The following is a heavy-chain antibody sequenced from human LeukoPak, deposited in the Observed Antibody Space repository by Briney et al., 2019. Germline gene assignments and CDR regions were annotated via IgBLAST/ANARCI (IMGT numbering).Heavy chain of an antibody. CDR2: ISGSGGST. J-gene: IGHJ4*02. CDR1: GFTFSSYA. Sequence: PEGSLRLSCAASGFTFSSYAMSWVRQAPGKGLEWVSAISGSGGSTYYADSVKGRFTISRDNSKNTLYLQMNSLRAEDTAVYYCAKERVVVVAATQPAFFDYWGQGTLVTVSS. CDR3: AKERVVVVAATQPAFFDY. D-gene: IGHD2-15*01. V-gene: IGHV3-23*01.